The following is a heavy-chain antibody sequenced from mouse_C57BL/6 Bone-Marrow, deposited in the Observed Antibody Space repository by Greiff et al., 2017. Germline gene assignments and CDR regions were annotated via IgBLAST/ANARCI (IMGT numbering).Heavy chain of an antibody. V-gene: IGHV7-3*01. CDR2: IRNKANGYTT. J-gene: IGHJ2*01. CDR1: GFTFTDYY. CDR3: ARYGSSSLDY. Sequence: EVQVVESGGGLVQPGGSLSLSCAASGFTFTDYYMSWVRQPPGKALEWLGFIRNKANGYTTEYSASVKGRFTISRDKSQSILYLQMNALRAEDSATYYCARYGSSSLDYWGQGTTLTVSS. D-gene: IGHD1-1*01.